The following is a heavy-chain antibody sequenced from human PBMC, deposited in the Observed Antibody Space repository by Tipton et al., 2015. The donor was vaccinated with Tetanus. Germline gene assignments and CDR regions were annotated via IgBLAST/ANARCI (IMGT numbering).Heavy chain of an antibody. V-gene: IGHV4-59*01. CDR2: IHYTGST. CDR3: ARTGWFGHMPAFDS. J-gene: IGHJ4*02. Sequence: TLSLTCSVSGASISGYYWNWIRQPPGKGLEWIGYIHYTGSTHYNPSLKSRVTLSSDTSKAQFSLKLISVTPADTAIYYCARTGWFGHMPAFDSWGLGTLVTVSS. CDR1: GASISGYY. D-gene: IGHD3-10*01.